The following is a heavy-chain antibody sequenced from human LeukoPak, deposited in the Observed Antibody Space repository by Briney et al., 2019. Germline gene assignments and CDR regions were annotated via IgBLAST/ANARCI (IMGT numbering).Heavy chain of an antibody. J-gene: IGHJ6*03. D-gene: IGHD2-15*01. CDR1: GGSISSYY. V-gene: IGHV4-59*01. CDR3: GRDALVGYFSYYYMDV. CDR2: IYYSGST. Sequence: SETLSLTCTVSGGSISSYYWSWIRQPPGKGLEWIGYIYYSGSTNYNPSLKSRVTISVDTSKNQFSLKLSSVTAADTAVYYCGRDALVGYFSYYYMDVWGKGTTVTVSS.